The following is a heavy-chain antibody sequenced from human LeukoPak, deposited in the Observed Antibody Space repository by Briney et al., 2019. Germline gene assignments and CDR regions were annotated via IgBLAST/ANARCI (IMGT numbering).Heavy chain of an antibody. CDR1: GGSISSYY. V-gene: IGHV4-59*08. CDR3: ARHLRTAAAGTFDY. Sequence: PSETLSLTCTVSGGSISSYYWSWIRQPPGKGLEWIGYIYYSGTTNYNPPLKSRVTLSVDTSKNQFSLKLSSVTAADTAVYYCARHLRTAAAGTFDYWGQGTLVTVSS. D-gene: IGHD6-13*01. J-gene: IGHJ4*02. CDR2: IYYSGTT.